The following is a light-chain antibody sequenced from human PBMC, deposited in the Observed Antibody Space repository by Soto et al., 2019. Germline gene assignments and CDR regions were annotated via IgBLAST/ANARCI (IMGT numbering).Light chain of an antibody. CDR3: QQHNQWPIT. CDR1: QSAGNF. V-gene: IGKV3D-15*01. J-gene: IGKJ5*01. Sequence: EIVMTQSPATLSVSPGETASLFCRASQSAGNFLAWYQQKPGQAPRLLIYYISTRATGIPARFSGSGSATEFTLTINSLQSEDSAVYYCQQHNQWPITFGQGTRLEIK. CDR2: YIS.